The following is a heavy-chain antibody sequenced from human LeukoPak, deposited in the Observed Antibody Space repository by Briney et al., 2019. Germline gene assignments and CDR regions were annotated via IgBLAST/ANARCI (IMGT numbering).Heavy chain of an antibody. CDR1: GGSISSYY. Sequence: SETLSLTCTVSGGSISSYYWSWIRQPAGKGLEWIGRIYTSGSTNYNPSLKSRVTMSVDTSKNQFSLKLSSVTAADTAIYYCATYSYGLDAFDIWGRGTMVTVSS. D-gene: IGHD5-18*01. V-gene: IGHV4-4*07. CDR3: ATYSYGLDAFDI. J-gene: IGHJ3*02. CDR2: IYTSGST.